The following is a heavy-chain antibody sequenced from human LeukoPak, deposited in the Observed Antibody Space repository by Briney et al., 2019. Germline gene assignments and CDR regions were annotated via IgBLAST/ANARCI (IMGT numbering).Heavy chain of an antibody. D-gene: IGHD6-19*01. CDR1: GGSISSYY. J-gene: IGHJ4*02. Sequence: PSETLSLTYTVSGGSISSYYWSWIRQPPGKGLEWIGYIYYSGSTNYNPSLKSRVTISVDTSKNQFSLKLSSVTAADTAVYYCARDLYVGSGWYYFDYWGQGTLVTVSS. CDR3: ARDLYVGSGWYYFDY. CDR2: IYYSGST. V-gene: IGHV4-59*01.